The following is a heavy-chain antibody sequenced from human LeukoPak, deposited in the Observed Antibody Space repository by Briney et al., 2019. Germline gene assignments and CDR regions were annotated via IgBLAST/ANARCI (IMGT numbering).Heavy chain of an antibody. CDR1: GFTVSSNY. J-gene: IGHJ4*02. CDR3: ARAYVYYDILPGYYFDF. D-gene: IGHD3-9*01. V-gene: IGHV3-66*01. Sequence: PGGSLRLSCAASGFTVSSNYMSWVRQAPGQGLEWVSVIYSGGSTYYADSVKGRFTISRDNSKNTLYLQMNSLRAEDTAVYYYARAYVYYDILPGYYFDFWGQGTLVTVSS. CDR2: IYSGGST.